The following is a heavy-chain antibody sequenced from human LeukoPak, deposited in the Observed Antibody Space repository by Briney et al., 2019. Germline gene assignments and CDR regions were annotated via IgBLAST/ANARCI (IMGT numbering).Heavy chain of an antibody. CDR1: GGSFSGYY. D-gene: IGHD6-13*01. V-gene: IGHV4-34*01. CDR3: ARGPMRIAAAGTRVGDAFDI. Sequence: SETLSLTCAVYGGSFSGYYWSWIRQPPGKGLEWIGEINHSGSTNYNPSLKSRVTISVDTSKNQFALNMSSVTAADTAVYYCARGPMRIAAAGTRVGDAFDIWGQGTMVTVSS. CDR2: INHSGST. J-gene: IGHJ3*02.